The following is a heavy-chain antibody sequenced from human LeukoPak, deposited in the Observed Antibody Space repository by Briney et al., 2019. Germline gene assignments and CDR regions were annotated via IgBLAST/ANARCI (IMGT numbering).Heavy chain of an antibody. D-gene: IGHD1-20*01. V-gene: IGHV1-2*02. CDR2: INPNSGGT. CDR3: ARGGDYNWNFDY. J-gene: IGHJ4*02. Sequence: GASVTVSCMTSGYTFTDYYMHWVRQAPGQGLEWMGWINPNSGGTIYAQYFQGRVTMTRDTSISTAYMELSRLRSDDTAVYYCARGGDYNWNFDYWGQGTLVTVSS. CDR1: GYTFTDYY.